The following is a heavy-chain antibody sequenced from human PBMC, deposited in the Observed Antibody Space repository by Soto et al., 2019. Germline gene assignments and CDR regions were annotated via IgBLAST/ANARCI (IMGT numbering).Heavy chain of an antibody. D-gene: IGHD1-20*01. CDR2: IKSKADNYAT. J-gene: IGHJ3*02. CDR1: ELTFSGSA. Sequence: EVQLVESGGDLVQPGGSLKLSCAASELTFSGSAMHWVRQASGKGLEWVGRIKSKADNYATAYAASVKGRFTISRDDSKNTAYLQMNSLKTEDTAVYYCTRLNGIEAHEFAFDIWGQGTMVTDSS. CDR3: TRLNGIEAHEFAFDI. V-gene: IGHV3-73*02.